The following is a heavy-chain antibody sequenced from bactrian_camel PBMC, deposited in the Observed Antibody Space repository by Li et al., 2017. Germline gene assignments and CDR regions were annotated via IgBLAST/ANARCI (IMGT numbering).Heavy chain of an antibody. Sequence: HVQLVESGGGSVQAGGSLRLSCAASGNTRGRNCVGWFRQAPGKEREGVATIEKDGKTTYAESVRGRFTISRGNVPNTVHLQMNNLRPEDTAMYYCAAGSTTPKCDYDVSRPAYWGQGTQVTVS. V-gene: IGHV3S53*01. D-gene: IGHD4*01. CDR3: AAGSTTPKCDYDVSRPAY. CDR2: IEKDGKT. CDR1: GNTRGRNC. J-gene: IGHJ4*01.